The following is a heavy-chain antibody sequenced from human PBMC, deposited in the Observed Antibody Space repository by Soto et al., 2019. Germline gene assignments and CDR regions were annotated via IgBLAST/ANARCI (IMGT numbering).Heavy chain of an antibody. V-gene: IGHV3-30*18. D-gene: IGHD6-13*01. J-gene: IGHJ6*03. CDR1: GFTFSSYG. CDR3: AKGGSSWPKQYYYYYYMDV. Sequence: GGSLRLSCAASGFTFSSYGMHWVRQAPGKGLEWVAVISYDGSNKYYADSVKGRFTISRDNSKNTLYLQMNSLRAEDTAVYYCAKGGSSWPKQYYYYYYMDVWGKGTTVTVSS. CDR2: ISYDGSNK.